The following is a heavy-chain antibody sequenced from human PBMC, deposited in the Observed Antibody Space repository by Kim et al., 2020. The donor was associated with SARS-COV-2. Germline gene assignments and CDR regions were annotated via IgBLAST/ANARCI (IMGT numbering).Heavy chain of an antibody. Sequence: SETLSLTCTVSGGSINGYYWTWIRQPPGKGLEFIGYIYYSGSTNYNPSLKSRVTISVDTSKNQFSLRLSSATAADTAVYYCARLGFYSDRHYLSDYWGQGTLVTVSS. V-gene: IGHV4-59*12. CDR3: ARLGFYSDRHYLSDY. J-gene: IGHJ4*02. D-gene: IGHD4-17*01. CDR2: IYYSGST. CDR1: GGSINGYY.